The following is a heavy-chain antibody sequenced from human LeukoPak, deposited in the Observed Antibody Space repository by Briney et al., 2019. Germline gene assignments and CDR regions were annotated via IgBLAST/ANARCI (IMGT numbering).Heavy chain of an antibody. D-gene: IGHD6-19*01. CDR3: ASPEYSSGWWEAFDI. CDR1: GYTFTSYY. Sequence: ASVKVSCKASGYTFTSYYMHWVRQAPGQGLEWMGIINPSGGSTSYAQKFQGRVTMTRDTSTSTVYMELSSLRSEDTAVYYCASPEYSSGWWEAFDIWGQGTMVTVSS. V-gene: IGHV1-46*01. J-gene: IGHJ3*02. CDR2: INPSGGST.